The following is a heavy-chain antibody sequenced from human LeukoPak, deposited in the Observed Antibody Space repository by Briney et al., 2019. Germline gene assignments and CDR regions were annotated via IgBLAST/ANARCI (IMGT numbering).Heavy chain of an antibody. CDR1: GGAFSTYG. D-gene: IGHD3-22*01. Sequence: SSVKVSCKASGGAFSTYGITWLRQVPRHALEWMGGIIPIREAANYAQKFQDRILITAEVATTTAYMELSSLRSDDTAVYYGGRNYYDPSGYYYYACGGQGTLVTVSS. V-gene: IGHV1-69*01. J-gene: IGHJ4*02. CDR3: GRNYYDPSGYYYYAC. CDR2: IIPIREAA.